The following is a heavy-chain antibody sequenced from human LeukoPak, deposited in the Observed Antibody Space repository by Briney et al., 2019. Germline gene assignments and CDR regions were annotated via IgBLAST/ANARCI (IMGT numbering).Heavy chain of an antibody. J-gene: IGHJ4*02. D-gene: IGHD3-10*01. CDR3: SSLAMIRGVMPLDY. Sequence: PGGSLRLSCAASGFTFSDAWMSWVRQAPGKGLEWVGRIKSKTDGGTIDYAAPVKGRFTISRDDSKNTLYLQMNSLKSEDTAVYYCSSLAMIRGVMPLDYWGQGTLVTVSS. V-gene: IGHV3-15*01. CDR1: GFTFSDAW. CDR2: IKSKTDGGTI.